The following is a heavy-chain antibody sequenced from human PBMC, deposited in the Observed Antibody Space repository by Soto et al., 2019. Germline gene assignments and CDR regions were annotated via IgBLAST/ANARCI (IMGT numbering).Heavy chain of an antibody. CDR2: IYYSGST. CDR1: GGSISSGDYY. D-gene: IGHD3-22*01. Sequence: SETLSLTCTVSGGSISSGDYYWSWIRQPPGKGLEWIGYIYYSGSTYYNPSLKSRVTISVDTSRNQFSLKLNSVTAADTAVYFCARATYYSDTGGSPPLDYWGQGTLVTVSS. J-gene: IGHJ4*02. CDR3: ARATYYSDTGGSPPLDY. V-gene: IGHV4-30-4*01.